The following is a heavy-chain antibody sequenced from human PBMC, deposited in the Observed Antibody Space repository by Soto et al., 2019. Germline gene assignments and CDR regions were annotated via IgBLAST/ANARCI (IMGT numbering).Heavy chain of an antibody. CDR3: AKIESGSGYSRPLDY. D-gene: IGHD3-22*01. CDR2: ISYDGSNK. Sequence: PGGSLRLSCAASGFTFSSYGMHWVRQAPGKGLEWVAVISYDGSNKYYADSVKGRFTISRDNSKNTLYLQMNSLRAEDTAVYYCAKIESGSGYSRPLDYWGQGTLVTVSS. V-gene: IGHV3-30*18. J-gene: IGHJ4*02. CDR1: GFTFSSYG.